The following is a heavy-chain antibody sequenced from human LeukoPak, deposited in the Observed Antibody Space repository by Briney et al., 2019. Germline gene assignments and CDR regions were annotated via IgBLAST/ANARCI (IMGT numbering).Heavy chain of an antibody. CDR3: ARGLYSSGWYDY. D-gene: IGHD6-19*01. J-gene: IGHJ4*02. CDR2: INPSGGST. Sequence: ASVKVSGKASGYTFTTFYMHWVRQVPGQGLEWMGIINPSGGSTSYAQKFQARVTMTRDTSTSTVYMELSSLRSEDTAAYYCARGLYSSGWYDYWGQGTLVTVSS. CDR1: GYTFTTFY. V-gene: IGHV1-46*01.